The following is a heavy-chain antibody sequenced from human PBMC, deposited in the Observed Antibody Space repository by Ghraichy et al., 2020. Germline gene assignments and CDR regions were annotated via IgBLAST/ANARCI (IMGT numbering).Heavy chain of an antibody. CDR3: AKDSYGDFDY. CDR2: ISSSSSYI. V-gene: IGHV3-21*01. CDR1: GFTFSSYS. Sequence: GESLNISCAASGFTFSSYSMNWVRQAPGKGLEWVSSISSSSSYIYYADSVKGRFTISRDNAKNSLYLQMNSLRAEDTAVYYCAKDSYGDFDYWGQGTLVTVSS. J-gene: IGHJ4*02. D-gene: IGHD5-18*01.